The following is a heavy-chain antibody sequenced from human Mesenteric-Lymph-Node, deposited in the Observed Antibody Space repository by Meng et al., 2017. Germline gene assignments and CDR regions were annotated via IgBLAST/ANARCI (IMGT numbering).Heavy chain of an antibody. D-gene: IGHD3-22*01. CDR2: IRSKANGETT. CDR1: GFTFGDYS. V-gene: IGHV3-49*03. CDR3: TYYYTRSGFYSGGS. J-gene: IGHJ5*02. Sequence: GESLKISCTTSGFTFGDYSMTWFRQAPGKGLEWVGFIRSKANGETTQYGASVKGRFTISRDDSKSTAYLQMNNLKIEDTAVYYCTYYYTRSGFYSGGSWGQGTLVTVSS.